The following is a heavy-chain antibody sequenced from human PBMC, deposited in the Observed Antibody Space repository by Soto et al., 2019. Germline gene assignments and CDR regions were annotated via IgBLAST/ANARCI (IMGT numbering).Heavy chain of an antibody. CDR1: GGSFSGYY. CDR3: AREGGSSSYIFDY. J-gene: IGHJ4*02. D-gene: IGHD6-6*01. V-gene: IGHV4-34*01. CDR2: VNHSGST. Sequence: SETLSLTCAVYGGSFSGYYWSWIRQPPGKGLEWIGEVNHSGSTNYNPSLKSRVTISVDTSKNQFSLKLSSVTAADTAVYYCAREGGSSSYIFDYWGQGTLVTV.